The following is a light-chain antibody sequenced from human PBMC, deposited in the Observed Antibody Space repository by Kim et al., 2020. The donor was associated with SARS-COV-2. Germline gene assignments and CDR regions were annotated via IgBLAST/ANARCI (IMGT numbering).Light chain of an antibody. J-gene: IGLJ2*01. CDR2: HDS. V-gene: IGLV3-21*04. CDR1: NSGSKS. Sequence: APGKTARITGGGNNSGSKSVHWYQQKPGQAPVLVIYHDSDRPSGIPERFSGSNSGNTATLTISRVEAGDEADYYCQVWDSSSDHVVFGGGTQLTVL. CDR3: QVWDSSSDHVV.